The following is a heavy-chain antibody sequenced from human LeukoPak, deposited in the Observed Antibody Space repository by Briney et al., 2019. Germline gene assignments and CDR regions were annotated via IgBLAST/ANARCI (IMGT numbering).Heavy chain of an antibody. CDR1: GYTFTGYS. CDR3: ARELPFDY. J-gene: IGHJ4*02. CDR2: INPNSGAT. D-gene: IGHD3-10*01. V-gene: IGHV1-2*06. Sequence: VSVKISCKASGYTFTGYSVHSVRHAHGQGLEWMGRINPNSGATDYAQKFPGRVTMTRDTSISTVYMGLNRLRSDDTAVYYCARELPFDYWGQGTLVTVSS.